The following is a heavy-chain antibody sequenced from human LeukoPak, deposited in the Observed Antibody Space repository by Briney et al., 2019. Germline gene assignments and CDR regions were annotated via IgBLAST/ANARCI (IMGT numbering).Heavy chain of an antibody. CDR3: ARAHCSGRGCYQRYDGFDI. CDR1: GFTFSDYS. D-gene: IGHD2-15*01. Sequence: GGSLRLSCAASGFTFSDYSMNWVRQAPGKGLEWVSSISSNSAYLYYVDSLRGRFTVSRDNAKSSLSLQMNGLRVEDTAVYYCARAHCSGRGCYQRYDGFDIWGQGTMVTASS. J-gene: IGHJ3*02. CDR2: ISSNSAYL. V-gene: IGHV3-21*01.